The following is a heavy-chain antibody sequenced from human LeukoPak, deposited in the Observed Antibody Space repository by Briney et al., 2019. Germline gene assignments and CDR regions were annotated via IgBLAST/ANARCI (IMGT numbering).Heavy chain of an antibody. V-gene: IGHV3-74*03. D-gene: IGHD3-16*01. J-gene: IGHJ4*02. Sequence: GGCLRLSCAASGFSLSKYWMHWVRQTPRGGLLWVSRIKEWGYYTTYADCVKGRFTISRDNARNTVFVQMNTLRAENAAVYYCARDFGMGITPGDDFDFWGQGTLVTVSS. CDR3: ARDFGMGITPGDDFDF. CDR2: IKEWGYYT. CDR1: GFSLSKYW.